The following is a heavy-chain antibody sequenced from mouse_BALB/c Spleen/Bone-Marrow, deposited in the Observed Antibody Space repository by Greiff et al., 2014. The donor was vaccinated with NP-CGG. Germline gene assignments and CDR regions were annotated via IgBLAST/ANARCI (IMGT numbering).Heavy chain of an antibody. V-gene: IGHV1S137*01. J-gene: IGHJ4*01. CDR2: ISTYYGDA. CDR3: ARDAMDY. CDR1: GYTFTDYA. Sequence: QVQLQQSGAELVRPGVSVKISCKGSGYTFTDYAMHWVKQSHAKSLEWIGVISTYYGDASYNQKFKGKAAMTVDKSSSTAYMELARLTSEDSAIYYCARDAMDYWGQGTSVTVSS.